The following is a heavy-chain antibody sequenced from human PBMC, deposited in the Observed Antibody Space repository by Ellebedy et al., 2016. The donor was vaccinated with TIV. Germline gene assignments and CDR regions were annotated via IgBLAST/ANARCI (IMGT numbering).Heavy chain of an antibody. CDR1: GFTFSSYA. Sequence: GESLKISXAASGFTFSSYAMHWVRQAPGKGLEWVAVISYDGSNKYYADSVKGRFTISRDNSKNTLYLQMNSLRAEDTAVYYCARVVATTTPHDYWGQGTLVTVSS. D-gene: IGHD5-24*01. J-gene: IGHJ4*02. V-gene: IGHV3-30-3*01. CDR3: ARVVATTTPHDY. CDR2: ISYDGSNK.